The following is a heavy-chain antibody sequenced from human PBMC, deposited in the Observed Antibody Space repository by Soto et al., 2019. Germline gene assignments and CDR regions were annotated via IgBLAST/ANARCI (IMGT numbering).Heavy chain of an antibody. Sequence: GGSLRLSCAASGFTFSDHHMDWVRQAPGKGLEWVGRIRNKANSYTTEYAASVKGRFTISRDDSKNSLYLQMNSLKTEDTAVYYCARKPPYYYSPFDIWGQGTMVTVSS. CDR3: ARKPPYYYSPFDI. CDR2: IRNKANSYTT. D-gene: IGHD3-10*01. CDR1: GFTFSDHH. V-gene: IGHV3-72*01. J-gene: IGHJ3*02.